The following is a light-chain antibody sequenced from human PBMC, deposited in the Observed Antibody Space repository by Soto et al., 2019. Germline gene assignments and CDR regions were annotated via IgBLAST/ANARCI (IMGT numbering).Light chain of an antibody. CDR1: QDIYNF. V-gene: IGKV1-16*02. J-gene: IGKJ4*01. CDR3: QQNKTFPLT. Sequence: DIQMTQSPSSLSASVGDRVSITCRASQDIYNFLAWVQQKPGKAPKYLIYAAADLLTGVPSKFSGSGSGTDFTLTISDLQPEDSATYFCQQNKTFPLTFGGGTKLEIK. CDR2: AAA.